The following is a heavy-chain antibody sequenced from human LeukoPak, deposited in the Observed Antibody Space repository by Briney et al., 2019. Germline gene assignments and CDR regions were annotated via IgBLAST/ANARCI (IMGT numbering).Heavy chain of an antibody. J-gene: IGHJ4*02. CDR3: AKGVAAGNPYYFDY. Sequence: GGSLRLSCAASGFTFSSYAMSWVRQAPGKGLEWVSAISGSGDSTYYADSVKGRFTISRDNSKNTLYLQMHSLRAEDTAVYYSAKGVAAGNPYYFDYWGQGTLVTVSS. CDR1: GFTFSSYA. D-gene: IGHD6-13*01. CDR2: ISGSGDST. V-gene: IGHV3-23*01.